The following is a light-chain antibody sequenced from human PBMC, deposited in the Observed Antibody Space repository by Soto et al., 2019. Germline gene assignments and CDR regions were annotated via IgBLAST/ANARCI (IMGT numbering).Light chain of an antibody. CDR1: QSVSSSY. CDR2: VAS. J-gene: IGKJ4*01. Sequence: EIVLTQSPGTLSLSPGERATLSCRASQSVSSSYLAWYQQKPGQAPRLLIYVASSRATGIPDRFSGSGSGTDFTLTISTLEPEDFAVYYCQQYGSSPPVTFGGGTKVEIK. V-gene: IGKV3-20*01. CDR3: QQYGSSPPVT.